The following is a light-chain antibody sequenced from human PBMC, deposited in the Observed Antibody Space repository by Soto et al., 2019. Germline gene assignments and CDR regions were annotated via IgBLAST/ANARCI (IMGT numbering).Light chain of an antibody. CDR3: AAWDDSLNGVV. Sequence: QSVLTQPPSASGTPGQRVTISCSGSSSNIGSYTVNWYQQLPGTAPKLLIYSNNQRPSGVPDRFSGPKSGTSVSLAISGLQSEDEADYYCAAWDDSLNGVVFGGGTKLTVL. J-gene: IGLJ2*01. CDR2: SNN. CDR1: SSNIGSYT. V-gene: IGLV1-44*01.